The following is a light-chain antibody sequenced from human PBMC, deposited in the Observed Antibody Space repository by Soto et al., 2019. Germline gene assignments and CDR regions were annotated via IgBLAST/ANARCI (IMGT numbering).Light chain of an antibody. CDR2: EVN. Sequence: QSVLTQPPSASGSPGQSVTISSTGTSSEIGGYNSVSWYQQHPGKAPRLMIYEVNKRPSGVPDRFSGSKSGYTASLTVSGLQTEDEAFYYCRSSAGIYHYLVFGGGTQLTVL. J-gene: IGLJ3*02. CDR1: SSEIGGYNS. CDR3: RSSAGIYHYLV. V-gene: IGLV2-8*01.